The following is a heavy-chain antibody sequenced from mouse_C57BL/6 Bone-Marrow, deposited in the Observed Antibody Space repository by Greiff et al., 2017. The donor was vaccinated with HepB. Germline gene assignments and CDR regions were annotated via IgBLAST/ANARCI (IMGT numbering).Heavy chain of an antibody. D-gene: IGHD1-1*01. Sequence: QVHVKQSGAELVKPGASVKISCKASGYTFTDYYINWVKQRPGQGLEWIGKIGPGSGSTYYNEKFKGKATLTADKSSSTAYMQLSSLTSEDSAVYFCAKGSYYYGSSYPYAMDYWGQGTSVTVSS. J-gene: IGHJ4*01. CDR3: AKGSYYYGSSYPYAMDY. V-gene: IGHV1-77*01. CDR1: GYTFTDYY. CDR2: IGPGSGST.